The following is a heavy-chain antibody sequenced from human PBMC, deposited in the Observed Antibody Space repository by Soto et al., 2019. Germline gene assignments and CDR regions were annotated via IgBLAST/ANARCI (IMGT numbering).Heavy chain of an antibody. CDR1: GFTFTNYW. J-gene: IGHJ2*01. D-gene: IGHD3-9*01. Sequence: GGSLRLSCAASGFTFTNYWMHWVRQAPGKGLVWVSHIDSDGRSTAYVDSVKGRFTISRDNAKNSLYLQMNSLRAEDTAVYYCARGYYDLLTGYFPHWYFDLWGRGTLVTVSS. CDR3: ARGYYDLLTGYFPHWYFDL. V-gene: IGHV3-74*01. CDR2: IDSDGRST.